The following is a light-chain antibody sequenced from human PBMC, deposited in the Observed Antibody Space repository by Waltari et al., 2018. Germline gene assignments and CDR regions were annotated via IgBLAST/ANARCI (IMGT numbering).Light chain of an antibody. J-gene: IGLJ3*02. CDR2: EGS. V-gene: IGLV2-23*01. CDR1: SSDVGSYNL. Sequence: QSALTQPASVSGSPGQSITISCTGTSSDVGSYNLVPWYQQPPGKAPKLMIYEGSKRPSGVSDRFSGSKSGNTASLTISGLQAEDEADYYCWSYAGSSTWVFGGGTKLTVL. CDR3: WSYAGSSTWV.